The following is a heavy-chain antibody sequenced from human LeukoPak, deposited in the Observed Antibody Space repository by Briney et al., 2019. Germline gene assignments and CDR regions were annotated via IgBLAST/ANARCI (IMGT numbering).Heavy chain of an antibody. Sequence: SQTLSLTCTVSGGSISSADYHWSWIRQHPGKGLEWIGYIYYSGSTYYNPSLKSRVTISVDTSKNQFSLKLSSVTAADTAVYYCARVLRSSGSPDYWGQGTLVTVSS. D-gene: IGHD3-22*01. V-gene: IGHV4-31*03. CDR2: IYYSGST. CDR3: ARVLRSSGSPDY. J-gene: IGHJ4*02. CDR1: GGSISSADYH.